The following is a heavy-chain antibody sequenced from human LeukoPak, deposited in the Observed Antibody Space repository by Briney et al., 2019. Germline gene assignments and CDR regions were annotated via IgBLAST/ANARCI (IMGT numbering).Heavy chain of an antibody. CDR1: GFTFSSYW. CDR3: AKGGYCSSSSCYYGWFEP. CDR2: IKPDGSEE. V-gene: IGHV3-7*05. Sequence: GGPLRLSCAASGFTFSSYWMRWVRQAPGKGLEWVANIKPDGSEEYNVDSVKGRFSISRDNGKNSLYLQMNSLRAEDTAAYYCAKGGYCSSSSCYYGWFEPWGQGTLVTVSS. J-gene: IGHJ5*02. D-gene: IGHD2-2*01.